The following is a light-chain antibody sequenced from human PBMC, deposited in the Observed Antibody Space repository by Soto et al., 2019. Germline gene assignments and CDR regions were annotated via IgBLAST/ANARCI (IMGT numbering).Light chain of an antibody. Sequence: EIVVTQSPGTLSLSPGERATLSCRASQSISSSYLAWYQQKPGQAPRLLIYGASNRATGIPDRFSGSGSGTDFTLTIGRLEPEDFAVYYCQQYVNSLYTFGQGTKVDIK. J-gene: IGKJ2*01. CDR2: GAS. V-gene: IGKV3-20*01. CDR1: QSISSSY. CDR3: QQYVNSLYT.